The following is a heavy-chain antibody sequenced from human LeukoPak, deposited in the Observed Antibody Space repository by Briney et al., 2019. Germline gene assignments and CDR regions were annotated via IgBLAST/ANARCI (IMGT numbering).Heavy chain of an antibody. Sequence: ASVKVPCKASGGTFSSYAISWVRQAPGQGLEWMGGIIPIFGTANYAQKFQGRVTITADESTSTAYMELSSLRSEDTAVYYCARGQGSGWENYYYYMDVWGKGTTVTVSS. J-gene: IGHJ6*03. CDR3: ARGQGSGWENYYYYMDV. CDR2: IIPIFGTA. CDR1: GGTFSSYA. D-gene: IGHD6-19*01. V-gene: IGHV1-69*13.